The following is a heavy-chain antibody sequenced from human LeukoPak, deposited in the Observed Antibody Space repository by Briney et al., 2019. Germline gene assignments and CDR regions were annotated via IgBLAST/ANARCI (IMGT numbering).Heavy chain of an antibody. CDR2: ITSSGSTK. Sequence: GGSLRLSCAASGFTFSTYEMNWVRQAPGKGLEWISYITSSGSTKYYADSVKGRFTISRDNARNTLSLQMNSLRAEDTALYYCARSLYSSRSEWFYYNGLDVWGQGTTVTVSS. CDR3: ARSLYSSRSEWFYYNGLDV. D-gene: IGHD3-3*01. V-gene: IGHV3-48*03. J-gene: IGHJ6*02. CDR1: GFTFSTYE.